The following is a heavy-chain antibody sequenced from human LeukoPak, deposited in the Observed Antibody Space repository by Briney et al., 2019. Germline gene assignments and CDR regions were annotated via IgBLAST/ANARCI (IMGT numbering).Heavy chain of an antibody. D-gene: IGHD3-3*01. J-gene: IGHJ6*03. CDR1: GGSISSYH. CDR2: IYYSGST. Sequence: SETLSLTCTVSGGSISSYHWSWIRQPPGKGLEWIGYIYYSGSTNYNPSLNSRVTISVDTSKNQFSLKLSSVTAADTAVYYCARFLSRRTYYDFWSGHSREYMDVWGKGTTVTVSS. V-gene: IGHV4-59*01. CDR3: ARFLSRRTYYDFWSGHSREYMDV.